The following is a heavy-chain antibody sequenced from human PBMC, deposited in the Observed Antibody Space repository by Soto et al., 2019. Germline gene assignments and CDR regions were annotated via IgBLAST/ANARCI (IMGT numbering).Heavy chain of an antibody. CDR2: FDPEDGET. Sequence: GASVKVSCKVSGYTLTELSMHWVRQAPGKGLEWMGGFDPEDGETIYAQKFQGRVTMTEDTSTDTAYMELSSLRSEDTAVYYCAIGVAAAGYNWFAPWGQGTWFTVPS. D-gene: IGHD6-13*01. V-gene: IGHV1-24*01. CDR3: AIGVAAAGYNWFAP. CDR1: GYTLTELS. J-gene: IGHJ5*02.